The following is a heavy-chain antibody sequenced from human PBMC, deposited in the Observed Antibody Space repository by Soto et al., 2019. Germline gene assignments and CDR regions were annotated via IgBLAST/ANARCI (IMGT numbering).Heavy chain of an antibody. Sequence: TGGSLRLSCAPSGFTLSGYWMSWVRQAPGKGLEWVANIKQDGSEKFYVDSVKGRFTISRDNAKNSLYLQMNSLRAEDTAVYYCARFYSFPYYYTDVWGKGTTVTVSS. D-gene: IGHD5-18*01. CDR2: IKQDGSEK. CDR3: ARFYSFPYYYTDV. CDR1: GFTLSGYW. J-gene: IGHJ6*03. V-gene: IGHV3-7*01.